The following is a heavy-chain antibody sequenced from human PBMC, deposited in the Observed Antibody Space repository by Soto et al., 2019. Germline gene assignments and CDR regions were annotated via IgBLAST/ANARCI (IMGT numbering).Heavy chain of an antibody. CDR1: GYSFTSYW. J-gene: IGHJ4*02. CDR3: ARTDCSGGSCYSGGVDY. CDR2: IYPGDSDT. V-gene: IGHV5-51*01. Sequence: GESLKISCKGSGYSFTSYWIGWVRQMPGKGLEWMGIIYPGDSDTRYSPSFQGQVTISAGKSISTAYLQWSSLKASDTAMYYCARTDCSGGSCYSGGVDYWGQGTLVTVSS. D-gene: IGHD2-15*01.